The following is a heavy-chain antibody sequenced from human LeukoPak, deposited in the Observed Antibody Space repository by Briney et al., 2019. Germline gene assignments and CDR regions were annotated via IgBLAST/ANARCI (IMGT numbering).Heavy chain of an antibody. Sequence: ASVKVSCKASGYTFTGYYMHWVRQAPGQGLEWMGWINPNSGGTNYAQKFQGRVTMTRDTSISTAYMELSSLRSEDMAVYYCARAGGMATITVWFDPWGQGTLVTVSS. CDR2: INPNSGGT. J-gene: IGHJ5*02. CDR1: GYTFTGYY. D-gene: IGHD5-24*01. V-gene: IGHV1-2*02. CDR3: ARAGGMATITVWFDP.